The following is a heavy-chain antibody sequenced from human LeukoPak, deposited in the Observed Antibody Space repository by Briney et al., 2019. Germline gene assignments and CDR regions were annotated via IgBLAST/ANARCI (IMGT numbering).Heavy chain of an antibody. CDR1: GGSISSYY. J-gene: IGHJ3*02. CDR3: ARDRLIADAFDI. Sequence: ASETLSLTCTVSGGSISSYYWSWIRQPPGKGLEWIGYIYYSGSTNYNPSLKSRVTISVDTSKNQFSLKLSSVTAADTAVYYCARDRLIADAFDIWGQGTMVTVPS. CDR2: IYYSGST. D-gene: IGHD2/OR15-2a*01. V-gene: IGHV4-59*01.